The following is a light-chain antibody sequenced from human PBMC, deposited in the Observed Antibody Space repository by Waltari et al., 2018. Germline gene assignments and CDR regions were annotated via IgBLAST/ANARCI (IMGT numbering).Light chain of an antibody. J-gene: IGKJ4*01. CDR2: ATS. CDR3: QQTYDTPLT. CDR1: RGVPIY. V-gene: IGKV1-39*01. Sequence: DIQMTQASSSLSASVGDRVNITCRASRGVPIYLNWYQQKPGKAPNLLIYATSALHTGVPSRFSGSGSGTDFTLTITNLQPEDFGIYYCQQTYDTPLTFGAGTKVQLK.